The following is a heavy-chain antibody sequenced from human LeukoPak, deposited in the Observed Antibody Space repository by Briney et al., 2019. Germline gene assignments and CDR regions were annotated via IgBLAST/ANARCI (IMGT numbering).Heavy chain of an antibody. V-gene: IGHV4-34*01. Sequence: KPSETLSLTCAVYGGSFSGYYWSWIRQPPGKGLEWIGEINHSGSTNYNPSLKSRVTISVDTSKNQFSLKLSSVTAADTAVYYCARDRYSSSWYDYWGQGTLVTVSS. J-gene: IGHJ4*02. D-gene: IGHD6-13*01. CDR3: ARDRYSSSWYDY. CDR1: GGSFSGYY. CDR2: INHSGST.